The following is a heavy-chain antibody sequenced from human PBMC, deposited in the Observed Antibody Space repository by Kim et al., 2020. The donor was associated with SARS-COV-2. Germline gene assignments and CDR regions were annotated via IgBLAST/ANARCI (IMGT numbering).Heavy chain of an antibody. D-gene: IGHD3-10*01. CDR1: GYTFTSYG. J-gene: IGHJ6*02. Sequence: ASVKVSCKASGYTFTSYGISWVRQAPGQGLEWMGWISAYNGNTNYAQKLQGRVTMTTDTSTSTAYMELRSLRSDDTAVYYCARASGSGSYSAYGMDVWGQGTTVTVSS. CDR3: ARASGSGSYSAYGMDV. CDR2: ISAYNGNT. V-gene: IGHV1-18*01.